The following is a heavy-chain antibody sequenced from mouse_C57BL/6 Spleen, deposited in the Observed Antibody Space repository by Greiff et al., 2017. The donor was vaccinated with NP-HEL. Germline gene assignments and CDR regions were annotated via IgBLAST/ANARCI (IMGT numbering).Heavy chain of an antibody. V-gene: IGHV1-52*01. CDR3: ARRGYYGSSYYFDY. D-gene: IGHD1-1*01. J-gene: IGHJ2*01. Sequence: VKLQQSGAELAKPGSSVKLSCKASGYTFTSYWMHWVKQRPIQGLEWIGNIDPSDSETHYNQKFKDKATLTVDKSSSTAYMQLSSLTSEDSAVYYCARRGYYGSSYYFDYWGQGTTLTVSS. CDR2: IDPSDSET. CDR1: GYTFTSYW.